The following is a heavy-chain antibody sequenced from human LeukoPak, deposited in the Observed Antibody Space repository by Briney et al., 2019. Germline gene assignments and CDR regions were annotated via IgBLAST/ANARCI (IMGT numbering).Heavy chain of an antibody. V-gene: IGHV4-4*07. CDR2: IYTSGST. J-gene: IGHJ4*02. CDR3: ARENSGSYREFDY. D-gene: IGHD1-26*01. Sequence: SETLSLTCTVSGGSISSYYWSWIRQPAGKGLEWIGRIYTSGSTNYNASLKSRVSMSVDTSKYQFSLKLSSVTAADTAVFYCARENSGSYREFDYWGQGTLVTVSS. CDR1: GGSISSYY.